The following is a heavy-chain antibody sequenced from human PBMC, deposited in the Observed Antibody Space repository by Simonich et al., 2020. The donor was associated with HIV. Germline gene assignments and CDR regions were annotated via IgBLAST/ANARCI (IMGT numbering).Heavy chain of an antibody. J-gene: IGHJ4*02. V-gene: IGHV4-34*01. Sequence: QVQLQQWGAGLLKPSETLSLTCAVYGGSFSGYYWSWIRQPPGKGLEWIGEINHSGSTNYNPTLKIRVTISVDTSKNQFSLKLSSVTAADTAVYYCARRGPRYYDSSGYYSRWGQGTLVTVSS. CDR1: GGSFSGYY. CDR3: ARRGPRYYDSSGYYSR. CDR2: INHSGST. D-gene: IGHD3-22*01.